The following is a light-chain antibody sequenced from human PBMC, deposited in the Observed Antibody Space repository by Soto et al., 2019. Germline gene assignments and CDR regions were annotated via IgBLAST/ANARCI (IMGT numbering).Light chain of an antibody. CDR1: QGISSY. Sequence: AIRMTQSPSSLSASTGDRVTITCRASQGISSYLAWYQQKPGKAPKLLMFDAASLQSGVPSRFSGSGSRTDFTLTITSLQPEDFATYYCQQTSSAPFTFGPGTKVDIK. J-gene: IGKJ3*01. V-gene: IGKV1-8*01. CDR2: DAA. CDR3: QQTSSAPFT.